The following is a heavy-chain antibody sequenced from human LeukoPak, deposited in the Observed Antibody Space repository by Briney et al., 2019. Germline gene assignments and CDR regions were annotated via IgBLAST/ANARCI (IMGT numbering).Heavy chain of an antibody. CDR3: ARGYCSSISCYVDY. V-gene: IGHV3-30*04. CDR1: GFIFSNYA. Sequence: PERSLRLSCAASGFIFSNYAIHWVRQAPGKGLEWVAVISYDGSNKYYADSAKGRFTISRDISKNTLYLQMNSLRAEDTAVYYCARGYCSSISCYVDYWGQGTLVTVSS. D-gene: IGHD2-2*01. J-gene: IGHJ4*02. CDR2: ISYDGSNK.